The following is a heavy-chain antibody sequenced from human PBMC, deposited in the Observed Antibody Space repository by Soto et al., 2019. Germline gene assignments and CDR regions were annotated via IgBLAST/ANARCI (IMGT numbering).Heavy chain of an antibody. V-gene: IGHV3-30-3*01. J-gene: IGHJ3*01. Sequence: QVPLVESGGGVVQPGRSLRLSCAASGFTFSSYAMHWVRQAPGKGLEWVALISYDGGNKYYADSVKGRFTISRDNSKNTLYLQMNSLRAEDTAVYYCARIDPTHDAFDVWGQGTMVTVSS. D-gene: IGHD3-9*01. CDR2: ISYDGGNK. CDR1: GFTFSSYA. CDR3: ARIDPTHDAFDV.